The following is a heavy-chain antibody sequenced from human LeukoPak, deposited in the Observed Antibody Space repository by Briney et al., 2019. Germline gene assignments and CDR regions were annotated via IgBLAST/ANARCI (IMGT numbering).Heavy chain of an antibody. J-gene: IGHJ6*03. D-gene: IGHD6-13*01. Sequence: PSETLSLTRTVSGGSISSHYWSWIRQPPGKGLEWIGYIYYSGSTNYNPSLKSRITISVDTSKNQFSLKLSSETAADTAVYYCARVEKEADYYYYYYMDVWGKGTTVTVSS. V-gene: IGHV4-59*11. CDR2: IYYSGST. CDR1: GGSISSHY. CDR3: ARVEKEADYYYYYYMDV.